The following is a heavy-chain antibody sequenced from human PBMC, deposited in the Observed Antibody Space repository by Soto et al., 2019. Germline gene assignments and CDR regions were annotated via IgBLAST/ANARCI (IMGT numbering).Heavy chain of an antibody. CDR3: AREIRYCSSTSCYGASYGMDV. CDR1: GGSISSGGYY. D-gene: IGHD2-2*01. Sequence: QVQLQESGPGLVTPSQTLSLTCTVSGGSISSGGYYWSWSRQHPGKGLEWIGYIYYSGSTYYNPSLKSRVTISVDTSKNQFSLKLSSVTAADTAVYYCAREIRYCSSTSCYGASYGMDVWGQGTTVTVSS. V-gene: IGHV4-31*03. CDR2: IYYSGST. J-gene: IGHJ6*02.